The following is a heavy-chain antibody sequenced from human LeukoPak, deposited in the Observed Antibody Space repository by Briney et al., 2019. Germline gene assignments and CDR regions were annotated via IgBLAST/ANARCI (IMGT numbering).Heavy chain of an antibody. CDR1: GGTFSSYA. CDR3: ARSGGYYYDSSGYYRADYYFDY. D-gene: IGHD3-22*01. CDR2: IIPIFGTA. V-gene: IGHV1-69*05. Sequence: SVKVSCKASGGTFSSYAISWVQQAPGQGLEWMGGIIPIFGTANYAQKFQGRVTITTDESTSTAYMELSSLRSEDTAVYYCARSGGYYYDSSGYYRADYYFDYWGQGTLVTVSS. J-gene: IGHJ4*02.